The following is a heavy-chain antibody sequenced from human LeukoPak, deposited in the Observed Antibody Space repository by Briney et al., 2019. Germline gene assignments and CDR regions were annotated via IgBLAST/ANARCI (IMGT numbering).Heavy chain of an antibody. V-gene: IGHV3-7*01. CDR3: ARGRIAVAGTYIPSNWGPQLYYMDV. CDR2: IKQDGSEK. CDR1: GFTFSTYW. Sequence: GGSLRLSCAAPGFTFSTYWMTWVRQAPGKGLEWVANIKQDGSEKYYVDSVKGRFTISRDNAKNSLYLQMNSLRAEDTAVYYCARGRIAVAGTYIPSNWGPQLYYMDVWGKGTTVTVSS. J-gene: IGHJ6*03. D-gene: IGHD6-19*01.